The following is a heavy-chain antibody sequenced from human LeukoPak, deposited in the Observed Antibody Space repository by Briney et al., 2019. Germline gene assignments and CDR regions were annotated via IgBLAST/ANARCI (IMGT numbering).Heavy chain of an antibody. CDR2: IYYSGST. J-gene: IGHJ4*02. CDR3: ARDDNYGDYHPSRVFDY. D-gene: IGHD4-17*01. CDR1: DGSISSSSYY. V-gene: IGHV4-39*07. Sequence: PSETLSLTCTVSDGSISSSSYYWGWIRQPPGKGLEWIGSIYYSGSTYYNPSLKSRVTISVDTSKNQFSLKLSSVTAADTAVYYCARDDNYGDYHPSRVFDYWGQGTLVTVSS.